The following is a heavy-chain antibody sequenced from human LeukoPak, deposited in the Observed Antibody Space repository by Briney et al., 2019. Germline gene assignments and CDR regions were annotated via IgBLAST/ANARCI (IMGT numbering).Heavy chain of an antibody. V-gene: IGHV4-4*02. CDR3: ARAVPGFPTYYYMDV. D-gene: IGHD3-10*02. J-gene: IGHJ6*03. Sequence: SETLSLTCAVSGGSISSSNWWSWVRQPPGKGLEWIGEIYHSGSTNYNPSLKSRVTISVDTSKNQFSLKLSSVTAADTAVYYCARAVPGFPTYYYMDVWGKGTTVTVSS. CDR1: GGSISSSNW. CDR2: IYHSGST.